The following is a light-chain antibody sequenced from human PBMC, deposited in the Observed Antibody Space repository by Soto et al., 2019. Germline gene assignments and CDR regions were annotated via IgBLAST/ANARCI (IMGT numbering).Light chain of an antibody. CDR1: SNDVGGYNY. J-gene: IGLJ3*02. CDR2: EVS. Sequence: QSALTQPASMSGAPGQSITISCTGTSNDVGGYNYVSWYQQHPGKAPKLMIFEVSNRPSGDSNRFSGSKSGNTASLTISGLQDEDEAYYYCCSYTSTNSRVFGGGTTLTVL. V-gene: IGLV2-14*01. CDR3: CSYTSTNSRV.